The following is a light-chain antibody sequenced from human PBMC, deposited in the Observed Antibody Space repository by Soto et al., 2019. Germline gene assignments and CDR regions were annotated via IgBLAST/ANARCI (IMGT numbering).Light chain of an antibody. CDR2: AAS. V-gene: IGKV1-39*01. CDR1: QSISDF. Sequence: DIQMTQSPYSLSASVGDRVTITCLASQSISDFLNWYQQKPGKAPKLLIYAASTLQSGVPSRFSGSGSGTDFTLTISSLEPEDFATYYCQQFNNYPITCGQGTRLEIK. J-gene: IGKJ5*01. CDR3: QQFNNYPIT.